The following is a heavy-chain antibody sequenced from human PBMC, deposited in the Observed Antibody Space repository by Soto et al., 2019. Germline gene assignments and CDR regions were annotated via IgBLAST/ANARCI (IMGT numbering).Heavy chain of an antibody. D-gene: IGHD2-21*02. CDR1: GYTFTSDV. CDR2: ISAYNGNT. CDR3: ARIKEFCCGDCYGGVCTVYGMDV. J-gene: IGHJ6*02. V-gene: IGHV1-18*01. Sequence: ASVNGYVNASGYTFTSDVISWVRQAPGQVLDCIGWISAYNGNTNYAQKLQGRVTMTTDTSTSTAYMELRSPRSDDTAVYYCARIKEFCCGDCYGGVCTVYGMDVWGQVTTVPV.